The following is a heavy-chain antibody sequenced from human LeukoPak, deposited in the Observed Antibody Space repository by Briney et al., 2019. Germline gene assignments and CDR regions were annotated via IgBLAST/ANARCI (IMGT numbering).Heavy chain of an antibody. Sequence: GGSLRLSCAASGLTVNTFCMHWVRHSPGEGRVWVSRINTDGSVTNCADSVEGRFNNSRDNAKNMLYLQMNDLRAEDTAVYYCVTDRYSDSAFGQWGQGTLVSVSS. CDR1: GLTVNTFC. J-gene: IGHJ4*02. D-gene: IGHD1-26*01. V-gene: IGHV3-74*01. CDR3: VTDRYSDSAFGQ. CDR2: INTDGSVT.